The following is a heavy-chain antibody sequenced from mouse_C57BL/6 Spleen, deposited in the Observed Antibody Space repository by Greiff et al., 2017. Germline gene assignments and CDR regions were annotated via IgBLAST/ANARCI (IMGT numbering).Heavy chain of an antibody. D-gene: IGHD1-1*01. J-gene: IGHJ2*01. Sequence: EVKLVESGGGLVKPGGSLKLSCAASGFTFSDYGMHWVRQAPEKGLEWVAYISSGSSTIYYADTVKGRFTISRDNAKNTLFLRMTSLRSEDTSMYYCARDYYGSSYLDYWGQGTTLTVSS. V-gene: IGHV5-17*01. CDR1: GFTFSDYG. CDR3: ARDYYGSSYLDY. CDR2: ISSGSSTI.